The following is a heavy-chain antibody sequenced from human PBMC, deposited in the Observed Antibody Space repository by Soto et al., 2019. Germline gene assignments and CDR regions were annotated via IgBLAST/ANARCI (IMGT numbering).Heavy chain of an antibody. Sequence: QVQLQESGPGLLKPSETLSLTCSVSGGSVSNKTYYWSWIRLPPGKRLEWIGYVYYSGTTNYNPSLKGRVTISVDLSKNEFSLRLSSVTTADTGLYYCARTTAVPNTLRTRYFFDYWGQGTLVTVSS. CDR2: VYYSGTT. CDR3: ARTTAVPNTLRTRYFFDY. J-gene: IGHJ4*02. V-gene: IGHV4-61*01. CDR1: GGSVSNKTYY. D-gene: IGHD4-17*01.